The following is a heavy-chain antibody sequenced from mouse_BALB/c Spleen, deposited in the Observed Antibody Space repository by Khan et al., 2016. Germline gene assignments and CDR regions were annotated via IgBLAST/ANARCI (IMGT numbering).Heavy chain of an antibody. J-gene: IGHJ4*01. CDR3: ARWNGYYAMDY. CDR2: IHYSGST. CDR1: GYSITSGYS. V-gene: IGHV3-1*02. Sequence: EVQLQESGPDLVKPSQSLSLTCTVTGYSITSGYSWHWIRQFPGNKLEWMGYIHYSGSTNYNPSLKSRISITRDTSKNKSFLQFNSVTTEDTATYYCARWNGYYAMDYWGQGTSVTVSS.